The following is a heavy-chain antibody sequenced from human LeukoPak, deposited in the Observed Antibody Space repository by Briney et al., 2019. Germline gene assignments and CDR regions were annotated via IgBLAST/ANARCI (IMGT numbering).Heavy chain of an antibody. V-gene: IGHV3-74*01. CDR3: ASGFLPYY. J-gene: IGHJ4*02. CDR1: GFTFSNYW. D-gene: IGHD2/OR15-2a*01. CDR2: INGDGSNT. Sequence: GGSLRLSCAASGFTFSNYWMHWVRQAPGRGLVWVSRINGDGSNTSYADSVKGRSTLSRDNAKNTLYLQMNSLRAEDTAVYYCASGFLPYYWGQGTLVTVSS.